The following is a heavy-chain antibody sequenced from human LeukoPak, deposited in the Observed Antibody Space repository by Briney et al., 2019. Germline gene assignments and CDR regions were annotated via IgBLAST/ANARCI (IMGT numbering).Heavy chain of an antibody. J-gene: IGHJ4*02. CDR3: ATDRGWRTSGYYLYYFEY. D-gene: IGHD3-3*01. CDR1: GFVFRNYF. V-gene: IGHV3-7*01. CDR2: IKNEGSER. Sequence: PGGSLRLSCAASGFVFRNYFMSWVRQAPGKGLEWVASIKNEGSERYYVDSVRGRYTISRDNTKNSLFLQMSSLRAEDTAVYYCATDRGWRTSGYYLYYFEYWGQGTLVTFSS.